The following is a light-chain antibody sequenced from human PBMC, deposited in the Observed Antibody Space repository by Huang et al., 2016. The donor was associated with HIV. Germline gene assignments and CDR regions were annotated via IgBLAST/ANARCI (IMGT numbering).Light chain of an antibody. Sequence: DIQMTQSPSSLSASVGDSVIITCRSSQSISSYLNWYQQQPGKAPNLLIYAASSLQSGVPSRFSGSGSGTDFTLTIRSLQPEDVATYYCQQSYSNTFTFGAGTKVDVK. CDR3: QQSYSNTFT. V-gene: IGKV1-39*01. CDR2: AAS. J-gene: IGKJ3*01. CDR1: QSISSY.